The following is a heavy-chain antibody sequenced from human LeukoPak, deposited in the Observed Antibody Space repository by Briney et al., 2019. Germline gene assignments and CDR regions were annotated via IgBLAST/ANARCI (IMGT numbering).Heavy chain of an antibody. D-gene: IGHD6-6*01. CDR2: IYPGDSDT. V-gene: IGHV5-51*01. Sequence: GESLKISCKGSGYSFTSYWIGWVRRMPGKGLEWMGIIYPGDSDTRYSPSFQGQVTISADKSISTAYLQWSSLKASDTAMYYCARRGDSSSSLGSFGYWGQGTLVTVSS. CDR3: ARRGDSSSSLGSFGY. J-gene: IGHJ4*02. CDR1: GYSFTSYW.